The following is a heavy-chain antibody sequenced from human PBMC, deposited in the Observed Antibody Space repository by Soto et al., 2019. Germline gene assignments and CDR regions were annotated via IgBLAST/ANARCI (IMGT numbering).Heavy chain of an antibody. CDR2: ISYDGYNK. J-gene: IGHJ4*02. CDR3: ARETEAFDY. Sequence: QVQLVESGGGVVQPGRSLRLSCAASGFTFSSYAMHWVRQAPGKGLEWVAVISYDGYNKYYADSVKGRFTISRDNSKNTLNLQMNSLRAEDTALYYWARETEAFDYWGQGSLVTVSS. CDR1: GFTFSSYA. V-gene: IGHV3-30-3*01.